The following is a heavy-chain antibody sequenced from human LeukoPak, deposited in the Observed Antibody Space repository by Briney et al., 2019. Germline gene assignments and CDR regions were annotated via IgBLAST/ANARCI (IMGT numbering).Heavy chain of an antibody. CDR1: RFTFSGYW. J-gene: IGHJ4*02. V-gene: IGHV3-7*01. D-gene: IGHD5-24*01. CDR3: ARETPRRGETRDGYR. Sequence: GGSLRLSCAASRFTFSGYWMSWVRQVPGKGLECLANIKEDGSETYYADSVKGRFTISRDNPKNLLFLQINSLRVEDTAVYYCARETPRRGETRDGYRWGQGTVVTVSS. CDR2: IKEDGSET.